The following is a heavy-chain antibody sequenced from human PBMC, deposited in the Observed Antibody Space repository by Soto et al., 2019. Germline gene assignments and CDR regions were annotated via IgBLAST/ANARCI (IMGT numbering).Heavy chain of an antibody. V-gene: IGHV1-46*01. J-gene: IGHJ3*02. CDR2: INPSGGST. CDR1: GYTFTSYY. CDR3: ARPKARRDDAFDI. Sequence: QVQLVQSGAEVKKPGASVKVSCKASGYTFTSYYMHWVRQAPGQGLEWMGIINPSGGSTSYAQKYQSIVTMTSDTSTSTVYMEVSSLRSEDTAVYYCARPKARRDDAFDIWGQGTMVTVSS.